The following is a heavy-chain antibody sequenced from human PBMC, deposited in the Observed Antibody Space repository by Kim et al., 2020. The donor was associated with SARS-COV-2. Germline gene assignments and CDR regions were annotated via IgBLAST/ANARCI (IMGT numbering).Heavy chain of an antibody. J-gene: IGHJ6*02. V-gene: IGHV3-23*01. D-gene: IGHD2-2*01. Sequence: DSVRGRFTSSRDNSKNTLYLQMRRQRADDTAVYYCAKKYTRSYYYYFGMDVWGQGTTVTVSS. CDR3: AKKYTRSYYYYFGMDV.